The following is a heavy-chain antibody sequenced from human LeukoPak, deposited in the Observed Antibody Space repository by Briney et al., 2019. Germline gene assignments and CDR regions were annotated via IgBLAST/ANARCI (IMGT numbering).Heavy chain of an antibody. Sequence: GESLKISCTGSGYSFTSYWIGWVRQMPGKGLEWMGNIYPGDSDTRYSPSLQGQVTISADKSISTAYLQWSSLKASDTAMYYCARVPGIAVAGPFDYWGQRTLVTVSS. CDR2: IYPGDSDT. V-gene: IGHV5-51*03. J-gene: IGHJ4*02. D-gene: IGHD6-19*01. CDR1: GYSFTSYW. CDR3: ARVPGIAVAGPFDY.